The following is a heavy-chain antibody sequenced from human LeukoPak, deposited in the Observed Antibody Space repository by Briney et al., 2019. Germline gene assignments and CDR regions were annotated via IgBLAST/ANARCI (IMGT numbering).Heavy chain of an antibody. CDR3: GRDLRGYRYGGYPYFYGMDV. D-gene: IGHD5-18*01. Sequence: GGSLRLSCAVSGFTFSSHDLHWVRQAAGKGLEWVSTIGTTGDTFYPDSVKGRFTISRESAKNSLYLQMNSLRAGDTAVYYCGRDLRGYRYGGYPYFYGMDVWGQGTTVTVSS. J-gene: IGHJ6*02. CDR2: IGTTGDT. V-gene: IGHV3-13*01. CDR1: GFTFSSHD.